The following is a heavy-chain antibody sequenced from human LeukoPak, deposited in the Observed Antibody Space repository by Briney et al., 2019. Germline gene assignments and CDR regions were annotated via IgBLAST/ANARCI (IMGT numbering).Heavy chain of an antibody. CDR3: ARGLGYCSSTSCYAGPMDV. CDR2: MNPNSGNT. CDR1: GGTFSSYA. D-gene: IGHD2-2*01. V-gene: IGHV1-8*03. Sequence: ASVKVSCKASGGTFSSYAISWVRQATGQGLEWMGWMNPNSGNTGYAQKFQGRVTITRNTSISTAYMELSSLRSEDTAVYYCARGLGYCSSTSCYAGPMDVWGKGTTVTVSS. J-gene: IGHJ6*03.